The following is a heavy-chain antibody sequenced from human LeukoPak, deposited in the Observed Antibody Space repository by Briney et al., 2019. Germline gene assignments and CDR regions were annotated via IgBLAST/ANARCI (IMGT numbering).Heavy chain of an antibody. D-gene: IGHD3-10*01. Sequence: GGSLRLSCAASGFTFDDYGMSWVRQAPGKGLEWVSGINWNGGSTGYADSVKGRFTISRDNAKNSLYLQMNSLRAEDTALYYCAREVPNYGSGSYYPTPSDYWGQGTLVTVSS. V-gene: IGHV3-20*04. CDR1: GFTFDDYG. CDR3: AREVPNYGSGSYYPTPSDY. CDR2: INWNGGST. J-gene: IGHJ4*02.